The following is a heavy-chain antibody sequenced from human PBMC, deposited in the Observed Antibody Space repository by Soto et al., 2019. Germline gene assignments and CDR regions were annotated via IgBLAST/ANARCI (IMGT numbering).Heavy chain of an antibody. CDR2: INPDNGST. D-gene: IGHD1-26*01. CDR3: ARCLGVGIGLRLQH. V-gene: IGHV1-46*04. Sequence: QVQLVQSGAEVKKPGTSVKISCKTSGDTFTTYYLQWVRQAHGRGLEWMGIINPDNGSTNYEQKLRGRVTMTRDTSTSTVYLELNRLRHEDTDEYFCARCLGVGIGLRLQHWGQGTLVTVS. J-gene: IGHJ1*01. CDR1: GDTFTTYY.